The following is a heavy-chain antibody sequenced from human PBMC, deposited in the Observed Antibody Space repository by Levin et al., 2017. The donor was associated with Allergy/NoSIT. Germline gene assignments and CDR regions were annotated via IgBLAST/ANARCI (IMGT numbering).Heavy chain of an antibody. CDR2: IYSGGST. CDR3: ARVVSRGYYYYYMDV. V-gene: IGHV3-53*01. D-gene: IGHD3-10*01. Sequence: GGSLRLSCAASGFTVSSIYMNWVRQAPGKGLEWVSVIYSGGSTYYADSVKGRFTISRDNSKNTLYLQMNSLRAEDTAVYYCARVVSRGYYYYYMDVWGKGTTVTVSS. CDR1: GFTVSSIY. J-gene: IGHJ6*03.